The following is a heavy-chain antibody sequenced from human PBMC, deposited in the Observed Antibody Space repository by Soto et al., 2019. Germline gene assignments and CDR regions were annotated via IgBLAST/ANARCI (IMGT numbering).Heavy chain of an antibody. Sequence: QLQLQESGSGLVKPSQTLSLTCAVSGGSISSGGYSWSWIRQPPGKGLEWIGYIYHSGSTYYNPSLKRRVTISLDRSKNQFSLKMSSVTAADTAVYYCAILAAAGLFDYWGQGTLVTVSS. V-gene: IGHV4-30-2*01. CDR1: GGSISSGGYS. J-gene: IGHJ4*02. CDR3: AILAAAGLFDY. D-gene: IGHD6-13*01. CDR2: IYHSGST.